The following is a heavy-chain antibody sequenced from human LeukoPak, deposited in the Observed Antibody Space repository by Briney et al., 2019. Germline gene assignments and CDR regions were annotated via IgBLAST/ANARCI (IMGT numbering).Heavy chain of an antibody. V-gene: IGHV1-2*02. Sequence: ASVKVSCKASGYSFTRYYMHWVRQAPGQGLEWMGWINPNSGGTNYAQKFQGRVTMTRDTPISTAYMELSRLRSDDTAVYYCARGRSYYGSGSSLFDYWGQGTLVTVSS. CDR2: INPNSGGT. CDR1: GYSFTRYY. CDR3: ARGRSYYGSGSSLFDY. D-gene: IGHD3-10*01. J-gene: IGHJ4*02.